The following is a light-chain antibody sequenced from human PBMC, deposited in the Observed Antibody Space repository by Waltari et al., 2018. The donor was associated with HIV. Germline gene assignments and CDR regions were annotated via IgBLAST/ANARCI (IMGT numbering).Light chain of an antibody. J-gene: IGLJ3*02. CDR2: LHNNGSH. Sequence: QLVVTQSPSASASLGASVKPTCTLSSRHSTYAIAWHQQQPEQAPRYLMKLHNNGSHIKGDGIPNRFSGSSSGAERYLTISSLQSEDEADYYCQTWGTGIQVFGGGTKLTVL. V-gene: IGLV4-69*01. CDR3: QTWGTGIQV. CDR1: SRHSTYA.